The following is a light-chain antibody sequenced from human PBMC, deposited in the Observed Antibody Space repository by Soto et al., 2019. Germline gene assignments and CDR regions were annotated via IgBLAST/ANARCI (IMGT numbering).Light chain of an antibody. CDR1: QSVSSN. V-gene: IGKV3-15*01. CDR2: GAS. Sequence: EIVMTQSPATLSVSTGERATLSGRAGQSVSSNLAWYQQKPGQAPRLLIYGASTRATGIPARFSGSGSGTEFTLTISSLQSEDFAVYYCQQYNNWPPWTFGQGTKVEIK. CDR3: QQYNNWPPWT. J-gene: IGKJ1*01.